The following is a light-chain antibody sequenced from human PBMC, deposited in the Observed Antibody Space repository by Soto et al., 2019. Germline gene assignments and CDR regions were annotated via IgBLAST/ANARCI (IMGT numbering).Light chain of an antibody. V-gene: IGKV3-20*01. CDR3: QQYNSYSQFT. Sequence: EIVLTQSPGTLSLSPGERATLSCRASQSVSSSYLAWYQQKPGQAPRLLISGASSRATGIPDRFSGSGSGTDFTLTISRLEAEDVATYYCQQYNSYSQFTFGPGTKVDIK. CDR1: QSVSSSY. J-gene: IGKJ3*01. CDR2: GAS.